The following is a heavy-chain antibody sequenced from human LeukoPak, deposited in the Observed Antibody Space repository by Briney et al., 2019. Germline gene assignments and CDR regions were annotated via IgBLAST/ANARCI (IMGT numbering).Heavy chain of an antibody. V-gene: IGHV3-23*01. CDR3: AKRDTYGSGSSPYDH. CDR1: GFTFRSHV. D-gene: IGHD3-10*01. Sequence: GGSLRLSCAASGFTFRSHVMSWVRQGPGKGLEWVSGITGSGGTTYYADSVKGRFTISRDNSKNTLFLQMNSLRAEDTAVYYCAKRDTYGSGSSPYDHWGQGTPVTVSS. CDR2: ITGSGGTT. J-gene: IGHJ4*02.